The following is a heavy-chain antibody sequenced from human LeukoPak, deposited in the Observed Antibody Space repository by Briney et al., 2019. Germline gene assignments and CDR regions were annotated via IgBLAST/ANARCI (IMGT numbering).Heavy chain of an antibody. J-gene: IGHJ4*02. CDR1: GFTFSSYS. CDR3: ARTDYDILTGLNRYYFDY. Sequence: GGSLRLSCAASGFTFSSYSMNWVRQAPGKGLEWVALIRYDGSNKYSADSVKGRFTISRDNSKNTLYLQMNSLRAEDTAVYYCARTDYDILTGLNRYYFDYWGQGTLVTVSS. V-gene: IGHV3-30*02. D-gene: IGHD3-9*01. CDR2: IRYDGSNK.